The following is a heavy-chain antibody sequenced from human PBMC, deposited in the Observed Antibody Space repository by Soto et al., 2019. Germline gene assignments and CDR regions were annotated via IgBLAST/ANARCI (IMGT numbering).Heavy chain of an antibody. CDR1: GGTFSSYT. D-gene: IGHD6-6*01. J-gene: IGHJ4*02. CDR2: IIPILGIA. Sequence: SVKVSCKASGGTFSSYTISWVRQAPGQGLEWMGRIIPILGIANYAQKFQGRVTITADKSTSTAYMELSSLRSEDTAVYYCARDSSSSLMGIDYWGQGTLVTVSS. CDR3: ARDSSSSLMGIDY. V-gene: IGHV1-69*04.